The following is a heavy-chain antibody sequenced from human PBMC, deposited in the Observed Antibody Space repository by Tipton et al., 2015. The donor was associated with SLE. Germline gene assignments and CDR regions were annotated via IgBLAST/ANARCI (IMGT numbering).Heavy chain of an antibody. D-gene: IGHD3-10*01. V-gene: IGHV3-73*01. CDR1: GFTFSGSP. Sequence: GSLRLSCAASGFTFSGSPMHWVRQASGKGLEWVGRIRSKANSYATAYAASVEGRFTISRDDSKNTAYLQVNSLKTEDTAVYYCATSGEGAFYFDYWDQGTLVTVSS. CDR3: ATSGEGAFYFDY. J-gene: IGHJ4*02. CDR2: IRSKANSYAT.